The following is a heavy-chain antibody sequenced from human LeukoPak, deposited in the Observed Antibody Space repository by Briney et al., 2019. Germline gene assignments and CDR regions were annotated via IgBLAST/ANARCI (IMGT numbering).Heavy chain of an antibody. CDR3: TTDGYCSGGNCYSFDN. V-gene: IGHV3-15*01. J-gene: IGHJ4*02. CDR1: GFTFSKAW. CDR2: IKSKIDGGTI. Sequence: AGSLRPSCAASGFTFSKAWMSWVRQAPGKGLEWVGRIKSKIDGGTIEYAAPVKGRFTISRDDSKNTQYLQMNSLKTEDTAVYYCTTDGYCSGGNCYSFDNWGQGTLVTVSS. D-gene: IGHD2-15*01.